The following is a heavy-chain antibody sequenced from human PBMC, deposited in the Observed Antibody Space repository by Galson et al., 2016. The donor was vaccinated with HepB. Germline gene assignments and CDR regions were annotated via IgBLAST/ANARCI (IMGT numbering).Heavy chain of an antibody. D-gene: IGHD2-21*01. J-gene: IGHJ4*02. Sequence: SLRLSCAASGFTLSTFWMSWVRQTPGKGLEWVANMNQDGSERNCVGSVKGRFAISRDNAKNSLYLQMSSLRVEDTAVYYCVPEPQETESYSDYWGQGTLVTVSS. V-gene: IGHV3-7*01. CDR1: GFTLSTFW. CDR3: VPEPQETESYSDY. CDR2: MNQDGSER.